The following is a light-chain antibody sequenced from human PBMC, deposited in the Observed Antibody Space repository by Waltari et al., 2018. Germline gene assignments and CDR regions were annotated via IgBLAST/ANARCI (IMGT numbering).Light chain of an antibody. CDR2: YDS. CDR1: NIGSKS. CDR3: LVWHSTTDHHGV. J-gene: IGLJ2*01. Sequence: SYVVTQSPSVSVAPGETARITCGGDNIGSKSVHWYQQRPGQAPVLVISYDSERPSGIPERFSGSNSGNTATLTISWVEAEDEADYYCLVWHSTTDHHGVFGGGTKLTVL. V-gene: IGLV3-21*04.